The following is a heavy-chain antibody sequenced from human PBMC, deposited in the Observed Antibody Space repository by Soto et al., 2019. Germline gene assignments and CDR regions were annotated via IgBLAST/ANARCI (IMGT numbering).Heavy chain of an antibody. CDR2: IIPIFGTA. CDR1: GGTFSSYA. D-gene: IGHD2-15*01. V-gene: IGHV1-69*12. J-gene: IGHJ6*02. CDR3: ASHVGAAPDSFYYGMDV. Sequence: QVQLVQSGAEVKKPGSSVKVSCKASGGTFSSYAISWVRQAPGQGLEWMGGIIPIFGTANYAQKFQGRVTIPVDESTGTAYMGMRSLRSGGTAVYYCASHVGAAPDSFYYGMDVWGQGTTVTVSS.